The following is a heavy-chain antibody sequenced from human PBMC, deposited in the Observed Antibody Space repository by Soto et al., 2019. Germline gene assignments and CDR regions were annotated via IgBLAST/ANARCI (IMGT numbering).Heavy chain of an antibody. D-gene: IGHD2-2*01. Sequence: ASVKVSCKASGYTFTSYGISWVRQAPGQGLEWMGWISAYNGNTNYAQKLQGRVTMTTDTSTSTAYMELRSLRSDDTAVYYCARLRDTIVVPALYLDYWGQGTLVPVSS. CDR1: GYTFTSYG. CDR2: ISAYNGNT. CDR3: ARLRDTIVVPALYLDY. V-gene: IGHV1-18*01. J-gene: IGHJ4*02.